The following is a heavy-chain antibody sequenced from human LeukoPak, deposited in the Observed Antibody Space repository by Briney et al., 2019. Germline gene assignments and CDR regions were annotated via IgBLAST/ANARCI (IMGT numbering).Heavy chain of an antibody. V-gene: IGHV1-18*01. CDR2: ISPYNGNT. D-gene: IGHD5-18*01. CDR3: ARGGYNDGYDY. Sequence: ASVKVSCRTSGYSFTSYGISWVRQAPGQGLEWMGWISPYNGNTNYAQKVQGRVTMTTDTSKSTAYMELRSLRSDGTAVYYCARGGYNDGYDYWGQGTLVTVSS. J-gene: IGHJ4*02. CDR1: GYSFTSYG.